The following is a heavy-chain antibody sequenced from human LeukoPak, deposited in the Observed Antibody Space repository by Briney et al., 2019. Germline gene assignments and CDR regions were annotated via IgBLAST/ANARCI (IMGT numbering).Heavy chain of an antibody. Sequence: ASVKVSCKASGYTFTGYYMHWVRQAPGQGLEWMGWINPNSGGTNYAQKFQGRVTMTRDTSISTAYMELSRLRSDDTAVYYCARGSSRGGESNWFDPWGQGTLVTVSS. CDR1: GYTFTGYY. V-gene: IGHV1-2*02. D-gene: IGHD2-21*01. J-gene: IGHJ5*02. CDR3: ARGSSRGGESNWFDP. CDR2: INPNSGGT.